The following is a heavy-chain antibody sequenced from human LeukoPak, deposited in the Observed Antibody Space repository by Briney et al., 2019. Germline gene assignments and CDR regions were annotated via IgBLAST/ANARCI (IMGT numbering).Heavy chain of an antibody. Sequence: KPSETLSLTCTVSGGSISSYYWSWIRQPPGKGLEWIGYIYYSGSTNYNPSLKSRVTMSVDTSKNQFSLKLSSVTAADTAVYYCARVGPRDCSSTSCYGSDDAFDIWGQGTMVTVSS. J-gene: IGHJ3*02. CDR2: IYYSGST. CDR1: GGSISSYY. CDR3: ARVGPRDCSSTSCYGSDDAFDI. D-gene: IGHD2-2*01. V-gene: IGHV4-59*01.